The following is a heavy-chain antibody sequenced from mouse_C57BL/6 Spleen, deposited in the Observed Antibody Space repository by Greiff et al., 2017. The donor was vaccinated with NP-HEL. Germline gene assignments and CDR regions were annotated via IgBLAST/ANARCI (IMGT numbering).Heavy chain of an antibody. CDR3: ARKSSNYFYYFDY. Sequence: VQLQQSGPELVKPGASVKIPCKASGYTFTDYNMDWVKQSHGKSLEWIGDINPNNGGTIYNQKFKGKATLTVDKSSSTAYMELRSLTSEDTAVYYCARKSSNYFYYFDYWGQGTTLTVSS. D-gene: IGHD2-5*01. CDR2: INPNNGGT. V-gene: IGHV1-18*01. J-gene: IGHJ2*01. CDR1: GYTFTDYN.